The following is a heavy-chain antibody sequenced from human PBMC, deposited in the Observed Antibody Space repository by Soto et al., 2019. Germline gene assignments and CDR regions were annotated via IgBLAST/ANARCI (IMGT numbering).Heavy chain of an antibody. D-gene: IGHD2-15*01. J-gene: IGHJ6*02. Sequence: SHTLSLTCAISGDSVSSNSAPWNWVRQSPSRGLEWLGSTYYRSKRYDEYAVSVKSRITNIPDTSKNQSALHLTSVTPEDSAGYLCARGAGRGYCSGDTGCSRYNYYGMDVWGQGTTVTVSS. CDR1: GDSVSSNSAP. CDR3: ARGAGRGYCSGDTGCSRYNYYGMDV. V-gene: IGHV6-1*01. CDR2: TYYRSKRYD.